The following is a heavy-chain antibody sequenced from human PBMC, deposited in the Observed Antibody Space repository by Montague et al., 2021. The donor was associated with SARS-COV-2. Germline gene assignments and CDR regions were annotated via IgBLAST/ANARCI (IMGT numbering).Heavy chain of an antibody. CDR2: ISSSGSYI. Sequence: SLRLSCAASGFTFSSYSMNWVRQAPRKGLEWVSSISSSGSYIYYADSVKGRFTISRDNAKNSLYLQMNSLRAEDTAVYYCARDFGYYYGSGSYPTFDYWGQGTLVTVSS. J-gene: IGHJ4*02. CDR3: ARDFGYYYGSGSYPTFDY. V-gene: IGHV3-21*01. D-gene: IGHD3-10*01. CDR1: GFTFSSYS.